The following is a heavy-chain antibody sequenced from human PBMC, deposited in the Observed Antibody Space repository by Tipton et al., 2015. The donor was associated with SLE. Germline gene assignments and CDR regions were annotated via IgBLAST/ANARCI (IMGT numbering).Heavy chain of an antibody. CDR2: FYDTGT. Sequence: TLSLTCTVSGGSISGYYWSWIRQPPGKGLEWIGYFYDTGTDFNPSLKSRVSISVDTSANQFSLKMRSVTAADTAVYYCARVGIHNSGWTPWDYWGQGTLVTVSS. CDR3: ARVGIHNSGWTPWDY. CDR1: GGSISGYY. J-gene: IGHJ4*02. D-gene: IGHD6-25*01. V-gene: IGHV4-59*12.